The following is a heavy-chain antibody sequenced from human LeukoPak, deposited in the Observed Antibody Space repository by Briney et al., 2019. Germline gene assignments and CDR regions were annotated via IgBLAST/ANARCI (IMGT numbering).Heavy chain of an antibody. CDR2: ISYSGST. J-gene: IGHJ4*02. Sequence: PGGSLRLSCAASGFTFSSYAMNWVRQAPRKGLEWVSSISYSGSTYYADSVKGRFTISRVNSKSTLYLQMNSLRAEDTALYYCAKGSGGVTTTIDHWGQGTLVTASS. D-gene: IGHD2-21*02. V-gene: IGHV3-23*01. CDR3: AKGSGGVTTTIDH. CDR1: GFTFSSYA.